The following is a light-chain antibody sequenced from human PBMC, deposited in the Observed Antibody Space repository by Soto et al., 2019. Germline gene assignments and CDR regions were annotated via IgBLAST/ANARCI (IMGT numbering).Light chain of an antibody. V-gene: IGLV2-11*01. J-gene: IGLJ7*01. CDR1: SSDVGTYNS. CDR2: DVN. Sequence: QSALTQPRSVSGSPGQSVTISCTGTSSDVGTYNSVSWYQQHPGKAPKLMIYDVNKRPSGVPDRFSGSMSGNTAYLTISGLQADDEADYHCSSYAGNYTLDFGGGTQLTVL. CDR3: SSYAGNYTLD.